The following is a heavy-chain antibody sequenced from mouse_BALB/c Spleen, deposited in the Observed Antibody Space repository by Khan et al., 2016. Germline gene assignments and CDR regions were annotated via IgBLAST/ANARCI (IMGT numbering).Heavy chain of an antibody. Sequence: QVQLQQPGAELVKPGASVKMSCKASGYTFTSYNMHWVKQTPGQGLEWIGAIYPGNGDTSYNQKFKGKATLTADKSSSTAYMQLSSLTSEDSAVYYCARSSSYYFDYWGQGTTLTVSS. V-gene: IGHV1-12*01. D-gene: IGHD1-1*01. J-gene: IGHJ2*01. CDR2: IYPGNGDT. CDR3: ARSSSYYFDY. CDR1: GYTFTSYN.